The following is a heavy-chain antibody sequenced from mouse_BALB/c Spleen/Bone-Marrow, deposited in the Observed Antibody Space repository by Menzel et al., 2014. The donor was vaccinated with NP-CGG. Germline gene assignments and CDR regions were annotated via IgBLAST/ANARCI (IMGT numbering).Heavy chain of an antibody. CDR1: GYAFTYYL. Sequence: QVHLQQSGAEQVRPGTSVQVSCKASGYAFTYYLIDWIKQRPGQRPGQGLEWIGVINPGTGGTYYNEKFKGRATLTADNSSSTAYMQLSSLTSDDSAVYFCARRPWFAYWGQGTLVTVSA. J-gene: IGHJ3*01. CDR2: INPGTGGT. CDR3: ARRPWFAY. V-gene: IGHV1-54*01.